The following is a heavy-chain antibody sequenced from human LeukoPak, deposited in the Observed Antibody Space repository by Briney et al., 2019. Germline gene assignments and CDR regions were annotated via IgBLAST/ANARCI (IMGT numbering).Heavy chain of an antibody. Sequence: GRSLRLSCAASGFNFSHYAMHWVRQAPGKGLDWVVVISYDGSYKYYADSVKGRFTISRDNSKNTLYLQMNSLRPEDTALYYCARDPEKNPSSLDYWGQGTLVTVSS. CDR1: GFNFSHYA. CDR2: ISYDGSYK. CDR3: ARDPEKNPSSLDY. V-gene: IGHV3-30*04. J-gene: IGHJ4*02.